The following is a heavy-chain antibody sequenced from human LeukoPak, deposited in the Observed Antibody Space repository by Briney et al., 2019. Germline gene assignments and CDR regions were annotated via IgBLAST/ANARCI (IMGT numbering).Heavy chain of an antibody. J-gene: IGHJ4*02. Sequence: GGSLRLSCTASGFTFRSYAMNWVRQAPGKGLEWVSAINNSGDNTFSDSVKGRFTISRDNSKNMLYLQMSSLRGEDTAVYYCARSLKWNLVGFDYWGQGTLVTVSS. CDR3: ARSLKWNLVGFDY. CDR2: INNSGDNT. D-gene: IGHD1-1*01. CDR1: GFTFRSYA. V-gene: IGHV3-23*01.